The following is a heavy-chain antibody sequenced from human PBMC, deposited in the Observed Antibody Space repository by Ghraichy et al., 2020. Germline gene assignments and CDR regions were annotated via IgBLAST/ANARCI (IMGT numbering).Heavy chain of an antibody. Sequence: LSLTCAASGFTFSSYAMSWVRQAPGKGLEWVSAISGSGGSTYYADSVKGRFTISRDNSKNTLYLQMNSLRAEDTAVYYCAKDLGYYDYVWGSGEYYYGMDVWGQGTTVTVSS. V-gene: IGHV3-23*01. J-gene: IGHJ6*02. CDR3: AKDLGYYDYVWGSGEYYYGMDV. D-gene: IGHD3-16*01. CDR2: ISGSGGST. CDR1: GFTFSSYA.